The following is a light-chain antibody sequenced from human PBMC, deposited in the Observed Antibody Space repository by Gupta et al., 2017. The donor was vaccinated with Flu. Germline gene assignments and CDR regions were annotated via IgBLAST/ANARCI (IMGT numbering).Light chain of an antibody. J-gene: IGLJ2*01. Sequence: VSLTFSGGSSSIGSATVDWYQQVPGMAPRLRIWAKNQRPAGVPGRFSGSKSGTSASLGISGLQPEDEGDYYCATWIDALSGPVFGGGTKLVVL. CDR2: AKN. V-gene: IGLV1-44*01. CDR1: SSSIGSAT. CDR3: ATWIDALSGPV.